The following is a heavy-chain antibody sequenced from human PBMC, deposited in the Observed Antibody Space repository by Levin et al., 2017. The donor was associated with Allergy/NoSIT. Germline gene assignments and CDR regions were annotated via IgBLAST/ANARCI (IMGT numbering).Heavy chain of an antibody. CDR2: ILYDGSNK. J-gene: IGHJ4*02. CDR3: ARGPGIGTRGGWFDY. CDR1: GFTFSSYG. V-gene: IGHV3-33*01. Sequence: GGSLRLSCAASGFTFSSYGMHWVRQAPGKGLEWVAVILYDGSNKYYADSVKGRFTISRDNSKNTLYLQMNSLRAEDTAVYYCARGPGIGTRGGWFDYWGQGTLVTVSS. D-gene: IGHD6-19*01.